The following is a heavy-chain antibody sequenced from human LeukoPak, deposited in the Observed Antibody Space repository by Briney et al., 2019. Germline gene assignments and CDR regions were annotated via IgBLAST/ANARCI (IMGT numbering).Heavy chain of an antibody. D-gene: IGHD6-13*01. V-gene: IGHV1-69*13. Sequence: SVKVSCKASGYTFTSYGISWVRQAPGQGLEWMGGIIPIFGTANYAQKFQGRVTITADESTSTAYMELSSLRSEDTAVYYCAIEIAAAGICDYWGQGTLVTVSS. CDR1: GYTFTSYG. CDR3: AIEIAAAGICDY. J-gene: IGHJ4*02. CDR2: IIPIFGTA.